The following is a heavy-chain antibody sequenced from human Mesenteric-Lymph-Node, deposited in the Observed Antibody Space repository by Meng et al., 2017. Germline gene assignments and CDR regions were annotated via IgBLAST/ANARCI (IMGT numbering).Heavy chain of an antibody. Sequence: GESLKISCAASGFTFSSYAMSWVRQAPGKGLEWVSAISGSGGSTYYADSVKGRFTISRDNSKNTLYLQMNSLRAEDTAVYYCAKDMGLGALPGLWGRGTLVTVSS. D-gene: IGHD2-15*01. CDR3: AKDMGLGALPGL. J-gene: IGHJ2*01. CDR2: ISGSGGST. V-gene: IGHV3-23*01. CDR1: GFTFSSYA.